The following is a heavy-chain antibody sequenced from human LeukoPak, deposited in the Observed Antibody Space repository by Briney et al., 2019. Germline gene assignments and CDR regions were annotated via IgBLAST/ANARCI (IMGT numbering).Heavy chain of an antibody. CDR2: MYYTGST. CDR3: VRRRYLAYYMDV. Sequence: SETLSLTCAVSGGSISSTRYYWGWVRQPPGEGLEWIASMYYTGSTHYNPSLESRVTISVETSKNQLSLKLSPVTAADTAVYYCVRRRYLAYYMDVWGKGTTVTVSS. CDR1: GGSISSTRYY. V-gene: IGHV4-39*01. D-gene: IGHD3-9*01. J-gene: IGHJ6*03.